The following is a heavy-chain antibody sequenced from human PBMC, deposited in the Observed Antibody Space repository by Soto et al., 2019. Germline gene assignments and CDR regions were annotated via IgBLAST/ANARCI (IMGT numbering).Heavy chain of an antibody. V-gene: IGHV3-33*01. J-gene: IGHJ4*02. CDR3: ARDVSPDSSGWAEDFDY. D-gene: IGHD6-19*01. CDR2: IWYDGSNK. CDR1: GFTFSSYG. Sequence: QVQLVESGGGVVQPGRSLRLSCAASGFTFSSYGMHWVRQAPGKGLEWVAVIWYDGSNKYYADSVKGRFTISRDNSKNXXYLQMNSLRAEDTAVYYCARDVSPDSSGWAEDFDYWGQGTLVTVSS.